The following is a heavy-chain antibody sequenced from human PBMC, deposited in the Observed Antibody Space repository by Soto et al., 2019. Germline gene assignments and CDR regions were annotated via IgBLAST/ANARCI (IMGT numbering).Heavy chain of an antibody. D-gene: IGHD3-10*01. CDR1: GGSFSCYY. J-gene: IGHJ4*02. Sequence: SETLSLTCAVYGGSFSCYYWIWIRQPPGKGLEWIGEINHSGSTNYNPSLKSRVTISVDTSKNHFSLQLNSVTPDDTAVYYCARTLRGHGVKYIDFWGQGTLVTVSS. CDR3: ARTLRGHGVKYIDF. CDR2: INHSGST. V-gene: IGHV4-34*01.